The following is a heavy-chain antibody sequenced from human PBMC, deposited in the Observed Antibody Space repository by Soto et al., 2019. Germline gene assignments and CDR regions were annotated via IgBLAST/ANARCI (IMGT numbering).Heavy chain of an antibody. D-gene: IGHD3-10*01. Sequence: VGSLRLSCAASGFTFRNFGMHWVRQPPDKGLEWVATIWYDGTIKYSEDSVKGRITISRDNAQGMVYLQMNNLRVEDTAMYYCAKSLGLFYGSASHSNDYWGQRTPVTVSS. CDR3: AKSLGLFYGSASHSNDY. J-gene: IGHJ4*02. V-gene: IGHV3-33*06. CDR1: GFTFRNFG. CDR2: IWYDGTIK.